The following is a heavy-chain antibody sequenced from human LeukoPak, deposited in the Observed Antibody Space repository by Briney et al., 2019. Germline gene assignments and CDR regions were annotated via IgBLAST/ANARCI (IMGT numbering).Heavy chain of an antibody. D-gene: IGHD5-12*01. J-gene: IGHJ5*02. CDR3: ARDLRGYSGSVPRFDD. V-gene: IGHV4-59*01. Sequence: SETLSLTCTVSGGSISSYYWIWIRQPPGKGLEWIGYIYYSGSTNYNPSLKSRVTISVDTSKNQFSLKLSSVTAADTAVYYCARDLRGYSGSVPRFDDWGQGTLVTVSS. CDR1: GGSISSYY. CDR2: IYYSGST.